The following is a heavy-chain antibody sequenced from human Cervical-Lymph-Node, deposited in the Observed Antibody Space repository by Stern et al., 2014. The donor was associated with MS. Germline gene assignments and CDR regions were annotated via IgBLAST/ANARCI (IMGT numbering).Heavy chain of an antibody. D-gene: IGHD6-13*01. CDR1: GGTFSKFP. V-gene: IGHV1-69*12. CDR2: IFPVFGTP. CDR3: ALSSETSDRWYSLGYDL. J-gene: IGHJ5*02. Sequence: QDQLVQYGAEVTKPGSSVKVSCKASGGTFSKFPSSWVRQATGQGLEWMGGIFPVFGTPTYSQEFRGRVTITADVSTSTVYMELSSLRSDDTAVYYCALSSETSDRWYSLGYDLWGQGTLVTVSS.